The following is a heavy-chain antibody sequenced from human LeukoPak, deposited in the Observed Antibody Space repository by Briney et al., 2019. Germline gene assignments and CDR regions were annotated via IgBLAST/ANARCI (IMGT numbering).Heavy chain of an antibody. Sequence: GGSLRLSCAASGFTFSSYAMHWVRQAPGKGLEWVAVISYDGSNKYYADSVKGRFTISRDNSKNTLYLQMNSLRAEDTAVYYCAREGGELRRRERAIFDYWGQGTLVTVSS. CDR1: GFTFSSYA. V-gene: IGHV3-30-3*01. CDR2: ISYDGSNK. J-gene: IGHJ4*02. D-gene: IGHD1-26*01. CDR3: AREGGELRRRERAIFDY.